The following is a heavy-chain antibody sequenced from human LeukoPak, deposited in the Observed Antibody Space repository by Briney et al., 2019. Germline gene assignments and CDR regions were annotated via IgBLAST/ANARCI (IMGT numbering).Heavy chain of an antibody. V-gene: IGHV3-30*18. J-gene: IGHJ4*02. Sequence: GGSLRLSCAASGFTFSSYGMHWVRQAPGKGLEWVAVISYDGSNKYYADSVKGRFTISRDNSKNTLYLQMNSLRAEDTAVYYCANLNPPLEWLLRESVPDYWGQGTLVTVSS. D-gene: IGHD3-3*01. CDR1: GFTFSSYG. CDR3: ANLNPPLEWLLRESVPDY. CDR2: ISYDGSNK.